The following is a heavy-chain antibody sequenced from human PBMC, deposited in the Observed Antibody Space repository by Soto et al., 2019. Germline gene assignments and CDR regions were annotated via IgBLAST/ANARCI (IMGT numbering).Heavy chain of an antibody. CDR2: IYYSGST. D-gene: IGHD2-21*02. V-gene: IGHV4-39*01. CDR3: ASPTHCGGDCYSFDY. Sequence: SETLSLTCTVSGGSISSSSYYWVWIRQAPGKGLEWIGSIYYSGSTYYNPSLKSRVTISVDTSKNQFSLKLSSVTAADTAVYYCASPTHCGGDCYSFDYWGQGT. J-gene: IGHJ4*02. CDR1: GGSISSSSYY.